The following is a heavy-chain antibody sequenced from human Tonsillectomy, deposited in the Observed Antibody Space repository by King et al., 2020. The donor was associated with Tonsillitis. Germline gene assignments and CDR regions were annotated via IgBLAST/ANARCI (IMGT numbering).Heavy chain of an antibody. CDR3: ARDLRGFGGGTCYADY. V-gene: IGHV3-7*01. CDR1: GFTFSSYW. D-gene: IGHD2-15*01. J-gene: IGHJ4*02. Sequence: VQLVESGGGLVQPGGSLRLSCAASGFTFSSYWMSWVRQAPGKGLEWVANIKQDGSEKYYVDSVKGRFTISRDNAKNSLYLQMNSLRAEDTAVYYCARDLRGFGGGTCYADYWGQGTLVPVSS. CDR2: IKQDGSEK.